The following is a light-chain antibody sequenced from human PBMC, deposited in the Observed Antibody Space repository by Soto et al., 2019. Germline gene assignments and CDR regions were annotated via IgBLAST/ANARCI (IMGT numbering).Light chain of an antibody. Sequence: EIVLTQSPGTLSLSPGDRATLSCRASQSGRSNYLAWYQQKPGQAPRLLLYGASSRATGIPDRFSGSGSGTDFTLTISRLEPEDFAVYYCQQYDTSHPLTFGGGTKVEIK. CDR3: QQYDTSHPLT. CDR2: GAS. CDR1: QSGRSNY. V-gene: IGKV3-20*01. J-gene: IGKJ4*01.